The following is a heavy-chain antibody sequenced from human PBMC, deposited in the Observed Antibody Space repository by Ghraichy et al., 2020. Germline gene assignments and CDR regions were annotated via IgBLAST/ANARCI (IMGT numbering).Heavy chain of an antibody. CDR1: GFTFSSYA. Sequence: GGSLRLSCAASGFTFSSYAMSWVRQAPGKGLEWVSAISGSGGSTYYADSVKGRFTISRDNSKNTLYLQMNSLRAEDTAVYYCAKAPRLGYCSGGSCYAYFQPWGQGTLVTVSS. CDR2: ISGSGGST. J-gene: IGHJ1*01. V-gene: IGHV3-23*01. CDR3: AKAPRLGYCSGGSCYAYFQP. D-gene: IGHD2-15*01.